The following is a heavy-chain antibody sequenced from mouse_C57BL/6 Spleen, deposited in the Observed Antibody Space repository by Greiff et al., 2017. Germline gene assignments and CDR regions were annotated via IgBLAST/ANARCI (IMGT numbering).Heavy chain of an antibody. CDR1: GFTFSSYG. D-gene: IGHD2-1*01. Sequence: EVMLVESGGDLVKPGGSLKLSCAASGFTFSSYGMSWVRQTPDKRLEWVATISSGGSYTYYPDSVKGRFTISRDNAKNTLYLQMSSLKSEDTAMYYCARHGGNYYFDYWGQGTTLTVSS. V-gene: IGHV5-6*01. CDR3: ARHGGNYYFDY. CDR2: ISSGGSYT. J-gene: IGHJ2*01.